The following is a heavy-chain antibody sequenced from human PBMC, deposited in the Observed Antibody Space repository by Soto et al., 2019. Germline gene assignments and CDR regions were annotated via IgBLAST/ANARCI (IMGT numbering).Heavy chain of an antibody. Sequence: PGASVKVSCKASGYTFTSYGISWVRQAPGQGLEWMGWISAYNGNTNYAQKLQGRVTMTTDTSTSTAYMELRSLRSDDTAVYYCARGGLSSTSARYSYYYYMDVWGKGTTVTVSS. V-gene: IGHV1-18*01. CDR3: ARGGLSSTSARYSYYYYMDV. CDR1: GYTFTSYG. CDR2: ISAYNGNT. J-gene: IGHJ6*03. D-gene: IGHD2-2*01.